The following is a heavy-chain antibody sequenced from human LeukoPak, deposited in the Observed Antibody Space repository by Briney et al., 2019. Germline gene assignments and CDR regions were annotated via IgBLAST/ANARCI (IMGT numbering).Heavy chain of an antibody. CDR1: GFTFDDYA. J-gene: IGHJ4*02. CDR3: AKARGYSYGDIDY. Sequence: GGSLRLSCAASGFTFDDYAMHWVRQAPGKGLEWVSLISGDGGSIGYADSVKGRFTISRDNAKNSLYLQMNSLRAEDTALYYCAKARGYSYGDIDYWGQGTLVTVSS. V-gene: IGHV3-43*02. D-gene: IGHD5-18*01. CDR2: ISGDGGSI.